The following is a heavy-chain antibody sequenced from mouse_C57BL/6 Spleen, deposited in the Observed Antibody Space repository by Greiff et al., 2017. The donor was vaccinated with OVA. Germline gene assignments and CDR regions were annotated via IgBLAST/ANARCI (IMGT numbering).Heavy chain of an antibody. CDR2: IYPGDGDT. CDR1: GYAFSSYW. J-gene: IGHJ1*03. Sequence: VQLQQSGAELVKPGASVKFSCKASGYAFSSYWMNWVKQRPGKGLEWIGQIYPGDGDTNYNGKFKGKATLTADKSSSTAYMQLSSLTSEDSAVYVCARRGTTVWYFDVWGTGTTVTVSS. CDR3: ARRGTTVWYFDV. V-gene: IGHV1-80*01. D-gene: IGHD1-1*01.